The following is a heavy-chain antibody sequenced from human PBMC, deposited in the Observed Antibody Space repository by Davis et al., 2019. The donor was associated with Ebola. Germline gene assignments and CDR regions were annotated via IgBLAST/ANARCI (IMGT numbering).Heavy chain of an antibody. CDR2: IYYSGST. CDR1: GGSISNHY. D-gene: IGHD1-1*01. V-gene: IGHV4-59*08. Sequence: PSETLSLTCTVSGGSISNHYWSWIRQPPGKGLEWIGYIYYSGSTNYNPSLKSRVTISVDTSKNQFSLKLSSVTAADTAVYYCARGIVQLELVYYYGMDVWGQGTTVTVSS. J-gene: IGHJ6*02. CDR3: ARGIVQLELVYYYGMDV.